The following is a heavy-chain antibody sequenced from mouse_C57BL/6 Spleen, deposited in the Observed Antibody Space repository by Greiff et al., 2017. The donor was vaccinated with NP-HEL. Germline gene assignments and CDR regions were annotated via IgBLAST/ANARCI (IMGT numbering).Heavy chain of an antibody. CDR1: GYTFTSYW. V-gene: IGHV1-72*01. J-gene: IGHJ4*01. CDR2: IDPNSGGT. Sequence: QVQLKQPGAELVKPGASVKLSCKASGYTFTSYWMHWVKQRPGRGLEWIGRIDPNSGGTKYNEKFKSKATLTVDKPSSTAYMQLSSLTSEDSAVYYCARSGATVDYYAMDYWGQGTSVTVSS. CDR3: ARSGATVDYYAMDY. D-gene: IGHD1-1*01.